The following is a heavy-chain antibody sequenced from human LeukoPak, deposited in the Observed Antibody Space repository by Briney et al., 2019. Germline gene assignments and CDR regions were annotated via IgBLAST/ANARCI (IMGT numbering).Heavy chain of an antibody. Sequence: PGGSLRLSCTASGFTFGDYAMSWVRQAPGKGLEWVGFIRSKAYGGTTEYAASVKGRFTISRDDSKSIAYLQMNSLKTEDTAVYYCTRGIAAAGPLGYYFDYWGQGTLVTVSS. CDR1: GFTFGDYA. CDR3: TRGIAAAGPLGYYFDY. D-gene: IGHD6-13*01. J-gene: IGHJ4*02. CDR2: IRSKAYGGTT. V-gene: IGHV3-49*04.